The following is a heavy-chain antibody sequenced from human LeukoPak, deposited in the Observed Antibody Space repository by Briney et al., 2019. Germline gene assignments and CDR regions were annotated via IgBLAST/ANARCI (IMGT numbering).Heavy chain of an antibody. V-gene: IGHV4-39*01. CDR3: ARFYYY. CDR1: GFTFSSYSMN. CDR2: IYYSGST. D-gene: IGHD3-10*01. Sequence: GSLRLSCAASGFTFSSYSMNWVRQPPGKGLEWIGSIYYSGSTYYNPSLKSRVTISVDTSKNQFSLKLSSVTAADTAVYYCARFYYYWGQGTLVTVSS. J-gene: IGHJ4*02.